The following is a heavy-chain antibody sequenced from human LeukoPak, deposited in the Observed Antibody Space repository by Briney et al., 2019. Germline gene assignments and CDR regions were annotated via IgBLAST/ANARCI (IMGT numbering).Heavy chain of an antibody. D-gene: IGHD5-18*01. CDR3: ATDVETAMAGYYGMDV. CDR2: FYRGGDT. V-gene: IGHV3-53*01. CDR1: GFIVSDNY. J-gene: IGHJ6*02. Sequence: GGSLRLSCAASGFIVSDNYMSWVRQAPGKGLEWVSIFYRGGDTYYADSVRGRFTISRDNLRNTLYLQMNSLRAEGTAVYYCATDVETAMAGYYGMDVWGQGTTVTVSS.